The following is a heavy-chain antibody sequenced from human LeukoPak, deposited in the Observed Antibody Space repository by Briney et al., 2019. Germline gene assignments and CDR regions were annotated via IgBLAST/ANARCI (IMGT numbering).Heavy chain of an antibody. J-gene: IGHJ3*02. CDR2: ISGRGTST. CDR1: GFTFSSYA. D-gene: IGHD3-9*01. V-gene: IGHV3-23*01. CDR3: ARDPGGYDILTGYYPDAFDI. Sequence: PGGSLRLSCAASGFTFSSYAMSWVRQAPGKGLEWVSAISGRGTSTYYADSVKGRFTISRDNSKNTLYLQMNSLRAEDTAVYYCARDPGGYDILTGYYPDAFDIWGQGTMVTVSS.